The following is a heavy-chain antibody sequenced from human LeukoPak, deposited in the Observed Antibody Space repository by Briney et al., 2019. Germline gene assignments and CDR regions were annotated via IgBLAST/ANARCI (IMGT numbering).Heavy chain of an antibody. CDR1: GFTFSSYW. V-gene: IGHV3-74*01. CDR2: INSDGSST. D-gene: IGHD1-26*01. J-gene: IGHJ4*02. Sequence: PGGSLRLSCAASGFTFSSYWMHWVRQAPGKGLVWVSRINSDGSSTSYADSVKGRFTISRDNAKNTLYLQMNTLRAEDTAVYYCARDRTVGATPIFDYWGQGTLVTVSS. CDR3: ARDRTVGATPIFDY.